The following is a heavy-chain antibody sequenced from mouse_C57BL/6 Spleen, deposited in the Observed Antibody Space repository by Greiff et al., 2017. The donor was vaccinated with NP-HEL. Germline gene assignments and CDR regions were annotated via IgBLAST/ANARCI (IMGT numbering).Heavy chain of an antibody. V-gene: IGHV14-3*01. Sequence: EVKVVESVAELVRPGASVKLSCTASGFNFTNPYMHWVKQRPEQGLEWIGRIDPANGNTKYAPKFQGKATITADTSSNTAYLQLSSLTSEDTAIYYCARRGTTVDFDVWGTGTTVTVSS. D-gene: IGHD2-14*01. CDR1: GFNFTNPY. CDR2: IDPANGNT. CDR3: ARRGTTVDFDV. J-gene: IGHJ1*03.